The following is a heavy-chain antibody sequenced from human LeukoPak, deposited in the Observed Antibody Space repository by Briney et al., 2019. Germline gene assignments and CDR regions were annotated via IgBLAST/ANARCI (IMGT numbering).Heavy chain of an antibody. CDR2: IDSEGRSI. J-gene: IGHJ6*02. CDR1: GFTFSSYW. Sequence: GGSLRLSCAASGFTFSSYWMYWVRQAPGKGLVWVSGIDSEGRSIGYADSVKGRFTISRDNAKNTLYLQMDSLRAEDTAVYYCARFGGSYHGLDVWGQGTTVTVSS. V-gene: IGHV3-74*01. D-gene: IGHD1-26*01. CDR3: ARFGGSYHGLDV.